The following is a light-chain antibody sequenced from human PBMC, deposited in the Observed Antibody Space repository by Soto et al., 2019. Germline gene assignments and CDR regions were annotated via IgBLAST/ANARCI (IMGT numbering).Light chain of an antibody. V-gene: IGKV1-5*01. CDR2: DAS. Sequence: DIQMTQSPSTLSASVGDRVTITCRASQSISKWVAWYQQKPGKAPKLLIYDASSLESGVPSRCSGSGYGTEFTLTISSLQPEDFATYYCQQSYSAPRTVGQGTKVDIK. CDR3: QQSYSAPRT. J-gene: IGKJ2*01. CDR1: QSISKW.